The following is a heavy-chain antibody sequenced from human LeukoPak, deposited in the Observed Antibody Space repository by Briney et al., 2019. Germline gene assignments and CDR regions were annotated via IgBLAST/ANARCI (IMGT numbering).Heavy chain of an antibody. V-gene: IGHV4-61*01. CDR3: ARAGETSGYSSSLLDY. CDR1: GGSVSSGSYY. Sequence: SVTLSLTCTVSGGSVSSGSYYWSWIRQPPGKGLEWIGYIYYSGSTNYNPSLKSRVTISVDTSKNQFSLKLSSVTAADTAVYYCARAGETSGYSSSLLDYWGQGTLVTVSS. J-gene: IGHJ4*02. D-gene: IGHD6-13*01. CDR2: IYYSGST.